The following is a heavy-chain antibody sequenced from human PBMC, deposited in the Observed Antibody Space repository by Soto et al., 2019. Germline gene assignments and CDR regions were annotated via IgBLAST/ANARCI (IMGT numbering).Heavy chain of an antibody. V-gene: IGHV3-23*01. CDR2: ISGSGGSS. D-gene: IGHD6-13*01. Sequence: GGSLRLSCAASGFTFSSYAMSWVRQAPGKGLEWVSVISGSGGSSYYADSVKGRFTISRDNSKNTLFLQMNGLRAEDTAVYYCAKVTKRAAAGRYEYYKYGMDVWGQGTTVTVSS. CDR1: GFTFSSYA. J-gene: IGHJ6*02. CDR3: AKVTKRAAAGRYEYYKYGMDV.